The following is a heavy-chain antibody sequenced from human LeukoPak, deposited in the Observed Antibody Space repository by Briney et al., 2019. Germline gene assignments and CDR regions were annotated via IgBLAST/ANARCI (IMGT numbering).Heavy chain of an antibody. Sequence: SETLSLTCTVSGDSINSYYWTWIRQAPGKGLEWIGYIYYTGSTNYSPSLKSRVSISIDPSKNQFSLKLTSVTAADTAVYYCARDPTYWGQGILVAVSS. J-gene: IGHJ4*02. CDR1: GDSINSYY. CDR2: IYYTGST. CDR3: ARDPTY. V-gene: IGHV4-59*01.